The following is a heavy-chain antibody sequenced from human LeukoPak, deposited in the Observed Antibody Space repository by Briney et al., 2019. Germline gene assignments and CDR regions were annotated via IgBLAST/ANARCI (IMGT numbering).Heavy chain of an antibody. CDR2: INPNSGGT. CDR1: GYTFTGYY. V-gene: IGHV1-2*02. Sequence: ASVKVSFRASGYTFTGYYMHWVRQAPGQGLEWMGWINPNSGGTNYAQKFQGRVTMTRDTSISTAYMELSRLRSDDTAVYYCARVGFDYISTSHFLTGNYYYYYYMDVWGKGTTVTVSS. CDR3: ARVGFDYISTSHFLTGNYYYYYYMDV. J-gene: IGHJ6*03. D-gene: IGHD4-11*01.